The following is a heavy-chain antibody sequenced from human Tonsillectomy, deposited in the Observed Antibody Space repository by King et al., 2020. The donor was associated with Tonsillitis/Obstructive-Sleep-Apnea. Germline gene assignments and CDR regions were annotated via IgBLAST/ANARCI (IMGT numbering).Heavy chain of an antibody. CDR2: ISGGGGST. CDR1: GFTFSSYA. Sequence: VQLVESGGGLVQPGGSLRLSCAASGFTFSSYAMSWVRQAPGKGLEWVSTISGGGGSTYYADAVKGRFTISRDNFKNTLYLQMNSLRVEDTAVYYCAKHCSSTSCYGMDVWGQGTTVIVSS. J-gene: IGHJ6*02. D-gene: IGHD2-2*01. CDR3: AKHCSSTSCYGMDV. V-gene: IGHV3-23*04.